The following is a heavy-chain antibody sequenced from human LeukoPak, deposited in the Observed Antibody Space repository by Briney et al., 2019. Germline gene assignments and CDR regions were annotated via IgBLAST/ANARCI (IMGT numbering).Heavy chain of an antibody. D-gene: IGHD3-22*01. CDR1: GFTFSSYW. Sequence: GGSLRLSCAASGFTFSSYWMSWVRQAPGKGLEWVANIKQDGSEKYCVDSVKGRFTISRDNAKNSLYLQMNSLRAEDTAVYYCAREGGSRKYYYDSSGYYIDYWGRGTLVTVSS. CDR3: AREGGSRKYYYDSSGYYIDY. J-gene: IGHJ4*02. V-gene: IGHV3-7*01. CDR2: IKQDGSEK.